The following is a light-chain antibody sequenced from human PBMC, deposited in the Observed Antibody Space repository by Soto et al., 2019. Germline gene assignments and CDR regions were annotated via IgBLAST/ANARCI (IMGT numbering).Light chain of an antibody. V-gene: IGLV2-14*01. Sequence: QSVLTQPASVSGSPGQSITISCTGTSSDVGGYNYVSWYQQHPGKAPKLMIYDVSNRPSGVSNRFSGSKSGNTASLTIFGLQAEDEADYYCSSYTSSNWVFGGGTKLTVL. CDR2: DVS. CDR1: SSDVGGYNY. CDR3: SSYTSSNWV. J-gene: IGLJ3*02.